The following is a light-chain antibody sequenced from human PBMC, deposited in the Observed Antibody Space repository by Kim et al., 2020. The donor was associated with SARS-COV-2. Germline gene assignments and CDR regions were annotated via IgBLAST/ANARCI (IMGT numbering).Light chain of an antibody. V-gene: IGKV3-15*01. CDR1: QSVSSN. CDR3: QQYNNWPLT. CDR2: GAS. Sequence: SPGESTTRPCRASQSVSSNLAWYQQKPGQAPRLLIYGASTRATGIPARFSGSGSGTEFTLTISSLQSEDFAVYYCQQYNNWPLTFGGGNKVDIK. J-gene: IGKJ4*01.